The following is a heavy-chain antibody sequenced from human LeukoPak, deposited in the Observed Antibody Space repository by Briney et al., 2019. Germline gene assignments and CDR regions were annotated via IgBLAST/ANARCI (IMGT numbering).Heavy chain of an antibody. CDR2: IYTSGST. D-gene: IGHD2-2*02. CDR1: GGSISSYY. Sequence: SETLSLTCTVSGGSISSYYWSWIRQPAGKGLEWIGRIYTSGSTNYNPSLKSRVTMSVDTSKNQFSLKLSSLTAADTAVYYCARETLYCSSTSCYMYYFDYWGQGTLVTVSS. V-gene: IGHV4-4*07. J-gene: IGHJ4*02. CDR3: ARETLYCSSTSCYMYYFDY.